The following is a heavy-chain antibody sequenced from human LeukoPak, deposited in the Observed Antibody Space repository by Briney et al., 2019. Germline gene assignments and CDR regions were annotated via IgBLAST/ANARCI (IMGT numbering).Heavy chain of an antibody. V-gene: IGHV3-30*02. J-gene: IGHJ4*02. Sequence: GGSLRLSCAASGFIFSTYGMYWVRQAPGKGLEWVAFIRHDGSIKNYADSVKGRSTISRDSSKNTLYLQMNSLRAEDTAVYYCAKDSLADIDYWGQGTLVTVSS. CDR1: GFIFSTYG. CDR2: IRHDGSIK. CDR3: AKDSLADIDY. D-gene: IGHD3-16*01.